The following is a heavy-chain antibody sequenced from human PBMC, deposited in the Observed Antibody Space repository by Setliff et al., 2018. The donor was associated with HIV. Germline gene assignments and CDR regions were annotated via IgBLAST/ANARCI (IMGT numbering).Heavy chain of an antibody. CDR2: IRGDGTHT. CDR1: GFTSSDYW. V-gene: IGHV3-74*01. CDR3: AREDQLLSGHYYYNGMDV. J-gene: IGHJ6*02. D-gene: IGHD2-2*01. Sequence: GGSLRLSCAASGFTSSDYWMHWIRQAPGEGLVWVSRIRGDGTHTDYADSVRGRFTMSRDNAKNSLYLQMNSLRAEDTAVYYCAREDQLLSGHYYYNGMDVWGQGTTVTVSS.